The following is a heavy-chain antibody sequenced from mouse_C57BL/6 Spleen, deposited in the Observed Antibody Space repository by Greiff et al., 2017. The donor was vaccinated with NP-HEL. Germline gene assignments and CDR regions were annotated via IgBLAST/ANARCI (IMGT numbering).Heavy chain of an antibody. J-gene: IGHJ2*01. D-gene: IGHD2-4*01. CDR1: GYAFSSSW. Sequence: QVQLKQSGPELVKPGASVKISCKASGYAFSSSWMNWVKQRPGKGLEWIGRIYPGDGDTNYNGKFKGKATLTADKSSSTAYMQLSSLTSEDSAVYFCARSGIYYDYDGYYFDYWGQGTTLTVSS. CDR3: ARSGIYYDYDGYYFDY. CDR2: IYPGDGDT. V-gene: IGHV1-82*01.